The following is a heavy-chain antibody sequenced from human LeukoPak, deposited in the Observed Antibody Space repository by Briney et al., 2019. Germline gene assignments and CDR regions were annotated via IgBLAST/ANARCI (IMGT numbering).Heavy chain of an antibody. CDR3: ARVRRYYDSSGYFDY. CDR1: GGSFCGYY. D-gene: IGHD3-22*01. V-gene: IGHV4-34*01. J-gene: IGHJ4*02. CDR2: INHSGST. Sequence: SETLSLTCAVYGGSFCGYYWSWIRQPPGKGLEWIGEINHSGSTNYNPSLKSRVTISVDTSKNQFSLKLSSVTAADTAVYYCARVRRYYDSSGYFDYWGQGTLVTVSS.